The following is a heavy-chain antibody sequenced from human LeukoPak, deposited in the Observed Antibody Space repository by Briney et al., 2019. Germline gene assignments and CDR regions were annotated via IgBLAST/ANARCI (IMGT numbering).Heavy chain of an antibody. CDR3: AKDPLSIVGAPIH. V-gene: IGHV3-23*03. Sequence: GGSLRLSCAASGFTFSSYAMHWVRQAPGKGLEWVSVIYSGGSTYYADSVKGRFTISRDNSKNTLYLQMNSLRAEDTAVYYCAKDPLSIVGAPIHWGQGTLVTVSS. J-gene: IGHJ4*02. CDR2: IYSGGST. D-gene: IGHD1-26*01. CDR1: GFTFSSYA.